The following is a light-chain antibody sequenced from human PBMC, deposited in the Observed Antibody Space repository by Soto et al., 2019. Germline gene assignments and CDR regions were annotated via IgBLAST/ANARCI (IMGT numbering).Light chain of an antibody. Sequence: DIQITQSPSTLSASVGDRVTITCRASQSITTWLAWYQQKPGKAPKLLIYKASNLESGVPSRFSGSGSGTEFTLTISSLQPDDFATYYCQQYDSYSLWMFGQGTKVEIK. CDR2: KAS. CDR1: QSITTW. CDR3: QQYDSYSLWM. V-gene: IGKV1-5*03. J-gene: IGKJ1*01.